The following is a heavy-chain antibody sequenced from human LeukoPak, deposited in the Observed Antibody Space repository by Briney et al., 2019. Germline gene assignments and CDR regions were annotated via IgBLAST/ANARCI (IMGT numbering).Heavy chain of an antibody. CDR1: GFTFSSSA. CDR3: AKPSYDFWSGYYTRGPNYYYGMDV. CDR2: ISGSGGST. J-gene: IGHJ6*02. D-gene: IGHD3-3*01. V-gene: IGHV3-23*01. Sequence: GGSLRLSCAASGFTFSSSAMSWVRQVPGKGLEWVSAISGSGGSTYYADSVKGRFTISRDNSKNTLYLQMNSLRAEDTAVYYCAKPSYDFWSGYYTRGPNYYYGMDVWGQGTTVTVSS.